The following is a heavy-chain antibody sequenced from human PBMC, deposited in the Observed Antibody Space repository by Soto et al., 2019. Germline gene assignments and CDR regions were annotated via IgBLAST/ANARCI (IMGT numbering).Heavy chain of an antibody. D-gene: IGHD1-26*01. CDR3: AKSPSYPVHFDY. Sequence: QVQLVESGGGVVQPGRSLRLSCAASGFTFSSYGMHWVRQAPGTGLEWVAVISYDGSNKYYADSVKGRFTISRDNSKNTLYLQMNSLRAEDTAVYYCAKSPSYPVHFDYWGQGTLVTVSS. CDR2: ISYDGSNK. CDR1: GFTFSSYG. V-gene: IGHV3-30*18. J-gene: IGHJ4*02.